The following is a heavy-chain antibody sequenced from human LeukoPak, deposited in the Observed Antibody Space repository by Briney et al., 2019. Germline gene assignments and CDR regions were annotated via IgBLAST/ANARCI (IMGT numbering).Heavy chain of an antibody. V-gene: IGHV1-2*02. J-gene: IGHJ3*02. D-gene: IGHD3-22*01. CDR1: GYTFTGYY. CDR2: INPNSGGT. CDR3: ARVPTMIVVVITQQGYAFDI. Sequence: ASVKVSCKASGYTFTGYYMHWVRQAPGQGLEWMGWINPNSGGTNYAQKFQGRVTMTRDTSISTAYMELSSLRSEDTAVYYCARVPTMIVVVITQQGYAFDIWGQGTMVTVSS.